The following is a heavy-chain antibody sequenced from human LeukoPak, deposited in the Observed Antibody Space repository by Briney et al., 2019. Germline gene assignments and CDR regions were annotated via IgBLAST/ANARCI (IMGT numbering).Heavy chain of an antibody. CDR3: ARGWAYYDILTGYYPIPFDSFDI. CDR1: GYTFTSYG. J-gene: IGHJ3*02. V-gene: IGHV1-18*01. Sequence: GASVKVSCKSSGYTFTSYGISWVRQAPGQGLEWMGWISAYNGNTNYAQKLQGRVTMTTDTSTSTAYMELRSLRSDDTAVYYCARGWAYYDILTGYYPIPFDSFDIWGQGTMVTVSS. CDR2: ISAYNGNT. D-gene: IGHD3-9*01.